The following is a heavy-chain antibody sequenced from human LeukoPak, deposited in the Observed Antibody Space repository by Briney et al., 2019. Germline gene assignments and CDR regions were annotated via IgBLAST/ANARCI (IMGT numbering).Heavy chain of an antibody. J-gene: IGHJ4*02. CDR1: GFTFSSYA. CDR3: ASLVYGIHY. CDR2: MSYDGGNE. D-gene: IGHD1-14*01. Sequence: GGSLRLSCAASGFTFSSYAMHWVRQAPGKGLEWVAVMSYDGGNEYYADSVKGRFTISRDDSKNTLYLHMDSLRAEDTALYYCASLVYGIHYWGQGTLVTVSS. V-gene: IGHV3-30-3*01.